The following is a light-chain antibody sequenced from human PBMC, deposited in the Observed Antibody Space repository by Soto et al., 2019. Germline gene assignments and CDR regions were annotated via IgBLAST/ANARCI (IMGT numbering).Light chain of an antibody. CDR1: QSISSY. CDR3: QQYNSHRA. V-gene: IGKV1-39*01. Sequence: DIQMTQSPSSLSVSVGDRVTITCRASQSISSYLNWYQQKPGKAPKLLIYAASSLQSGVPSRFSGSGSGTDFTLTISSLQPEDFATYYCQQYNSHRAFGQGTKVDIK. J-gene: IGKJ1*01. CDR2: AAS.